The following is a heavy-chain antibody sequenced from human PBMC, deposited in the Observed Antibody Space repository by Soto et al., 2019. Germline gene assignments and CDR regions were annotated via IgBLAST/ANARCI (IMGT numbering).Heavy chain of an antibody. V-gene: IGHV4-59*01. Sequence: SETLSLTCTVSGGSISRYYWSWIRQPPGKGLEWIGYIYYSGSTNYNPSLKSRVTISVDTSKNQFSLKLSSVTAADTAVYYCARAWGRVFDYWGQGTLVTVSS. D-gene: IGHD3-16*01. CDR2: IYYSGST. CDR1: GGSISRYY. J-gene: IGHJ4*02. CDR3: ARAWGRVFDY.